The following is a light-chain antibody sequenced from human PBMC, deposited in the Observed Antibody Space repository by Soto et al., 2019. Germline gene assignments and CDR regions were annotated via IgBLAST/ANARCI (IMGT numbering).Light chain of an antibody. V-gene: IGKV1-12*01. Sequence: DIQMTQSPSSVSASVGDRVTITCRASQGINNWLAWYQQKPGKAPEPLIYAVSYSQSGVPSRFSGSGSGTDFTLTISSLQPEDFATYFCKQSSAFPLTFGGGTKVDIK. CDR3: KQSSAFPLT. J-gene: IGKJ4*01. CDR2: AVS. CDR1: QGINNW.